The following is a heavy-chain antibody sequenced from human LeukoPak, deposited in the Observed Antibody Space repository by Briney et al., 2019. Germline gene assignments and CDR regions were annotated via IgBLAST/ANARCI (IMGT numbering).Heavy chain of an antibody. CDR1: GFTFSSYA. CDR2: ISGSGGST. Sequence: GGSLRLSCAASGFTFSSYAMSWVRQAPGRGLEWVSAISGSGGSTYYADSVKGRFTISRDNSKNTLYLQMNSLRAEDTAVYYCAKGGDYARAGEFDYWGQGTLVTVSS. J-gene: IGHJ4*02. V-gene: IGHV3-23*01. CDR3: AKGGDYARAGEFDY. D-gene: IGHD2-21*02.